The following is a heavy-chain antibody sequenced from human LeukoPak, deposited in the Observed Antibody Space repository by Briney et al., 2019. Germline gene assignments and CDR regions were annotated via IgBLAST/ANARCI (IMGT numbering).Heavy chain of an antibody. V-gene: IGHV3-23*01. D-gene: IGHD4-17*01. CDR2: ISGSGGSA. Sequence: GSLRLSCAASRFTFSSYAMSWVRQAPGKGLEWVSAISGSGGSAYYADSVKGRFTISRDNSKNTLYLQMNSLRAEDTAVYYCARDYGDPKYYFDYWGQGTLVTVSS. CDR3: ARDYGDPKYYFDY. CDR1: RFTFSSYA. J-gene: IGHJ4*02.